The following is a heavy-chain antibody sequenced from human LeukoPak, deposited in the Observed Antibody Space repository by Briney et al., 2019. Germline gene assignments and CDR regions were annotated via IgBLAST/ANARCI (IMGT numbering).Heavy chain of an antibody. Sequence: SETLSLTCTVSGYSISSGYYWGWIRQPPGKGLEWIGSIYHSGSTYYKPSLKSRVTISVDTSKNQFSLKLSSVTAADTAVYYCARDRGGYGDYQGNWFDPWGQGTLVTVSS. D-gene: IGHD4-17*01. CDR2: IYHSGST. V-gene: IGHV4-38-2*02. J-gene: IGHJ5*02. CDR1: GYSISSGYY. CDR3: ARDRGGYGDYQGNWFDP.